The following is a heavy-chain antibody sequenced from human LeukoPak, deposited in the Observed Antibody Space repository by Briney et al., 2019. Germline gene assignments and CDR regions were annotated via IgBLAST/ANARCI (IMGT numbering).Heavy chain of an antibody. CDR3: ARGEGLAAAGPLDY. CDR1: GFTFSSYD. Sequence: GGSLRLSCAASGFTFSSYDMHWVRQATGKGLEWVSAIGTAGDTYYPGSVKGRFTFSRENAKNSLYLQMNSLRAGDTAVYYCARGEGLAAAGPLDYWGQGTLVTVSS. V-gene: IGHV3-13*01. J-gene: IGHJ4*02. D-gene: IGHD6-13*01. CDR2: IGTAGDT.